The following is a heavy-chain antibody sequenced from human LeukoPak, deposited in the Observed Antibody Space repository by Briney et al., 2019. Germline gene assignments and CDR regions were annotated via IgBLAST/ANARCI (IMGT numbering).Heavy chain of an antibody. V-gene: IGHV4-59*01. D-gene: IGHD6-19*01. CDR1: GGSITNYY. CDR2: VFYSGST. Sequence: SETLSLTRTVSGGSITNYYWNWIRQPPGKGLEWIGYVFYSGSTNYNPSLKSRVTISVDTSKNQFSLKLSSVTAADTAVYYCARDAVTDDVIDICGQGTMVTVSS. CDR3: ARDAVTDDVIDI. J-gene: IGHJ3*02.